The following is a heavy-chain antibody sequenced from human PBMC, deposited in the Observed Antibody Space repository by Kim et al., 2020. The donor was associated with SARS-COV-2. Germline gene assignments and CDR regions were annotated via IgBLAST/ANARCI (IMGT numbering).Heavy chain of an antibody. V-gene: IGHV3-7*01. Sequence: GGSLRRSCAASGFTFSDYWMSWVRQTPGKGLEGVANIKQDGSEIYYVDSVKGRFTISRDNAKKSLYLQMNSLRAEDTAVYYCARDPYGFEIWGEGTGVT. CDR1: GFTFSDYW. CDR3: ARDPYGFEI. CDR2: IKQDGSEI. J-gene: IGHJ3*02.